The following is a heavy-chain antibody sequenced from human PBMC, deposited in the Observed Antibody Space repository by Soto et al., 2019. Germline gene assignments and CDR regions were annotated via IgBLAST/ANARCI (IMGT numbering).Heavy chain of an antibody. V-gene: IGHV3-23*01. Sequence: GGSLRLSCAASGFTFSSYAMSWVRQAPGKGLEWVSAISGSGGSTYYADSVKGRFTISRDNSKNTLYLQMNSLRAEDTAVYYCAKDPLSKAQQLQGPHYWGQGTLVTVSS. D-gene: IGHD6-13*01. CDR1: GFTFSSYA. CDR3: AKDPLSKAQQLQGPHY. CDR2: ISGSGGST. J-gene: IGHJ4*02.